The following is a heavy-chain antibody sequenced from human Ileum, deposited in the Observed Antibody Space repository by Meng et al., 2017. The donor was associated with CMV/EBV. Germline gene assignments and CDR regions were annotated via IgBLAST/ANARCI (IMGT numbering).Heavy chain of an antibody. CDR1: GFNFGGYT. V-gene: IGHV3-21*01. CDR2: ISSGSNNI. D-gene: IGHD3-3*01. Sequence: GESLKISCAASGFNFGGYTMNWVRQAPGKGLEWLAAISSGSNNIYYAPSLRGRLTISRDNTKNSVYLQMNSLRAEDTAVYYCARDLYYDFWSGSPSSDYWGQGTLVTVSS. CDR3: ARDLYYDFWSGSPSSDY. J-gene: IGHJ4*02.